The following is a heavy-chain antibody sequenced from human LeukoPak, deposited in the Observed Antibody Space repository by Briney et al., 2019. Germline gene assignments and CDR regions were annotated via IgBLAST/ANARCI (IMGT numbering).Heavy chain of an antibody. D-gene: IGHD2/OR15-2a*01. Sequence: SETLSLTCTVSGGSISSYYWSWIRQPPGKGLEWIGYIYYTGSTNYNPSLKSRVTISVDTSKDQFSLELSSVTAADTAVYYCARKNDFDIGGQGTLVTVSS. CDR1: GGSISSYY. V-gene: IGHV4-59*01. CDR3: ARKNDFDI. CDR2: IYYTGST. J-gene: IGHJ3*02.